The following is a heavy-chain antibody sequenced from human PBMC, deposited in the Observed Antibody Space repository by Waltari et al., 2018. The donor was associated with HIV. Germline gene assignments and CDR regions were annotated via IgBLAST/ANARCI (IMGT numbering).Heavy chain of an antibody. CDR3: ARGLVDISGYNPGAFDV. V-gene: IGHV4-34*02. J-gene: IGHJ3*01. D-gene: IGHD5-12*01. CDR1: GGSFNTYS. CDR2: VNHGGST. Sequence: QVHLQQWGAGLLQSSETLSLTCAVYGGSFNTYSWSWVRQPPGKGLEWIGEVNHGGSTTSNPSLKIRVTISVDTSKNQFSLKLSSVTAADTALYYCARGLVDISGYNPGAFDVWGQGTMVTVSS.